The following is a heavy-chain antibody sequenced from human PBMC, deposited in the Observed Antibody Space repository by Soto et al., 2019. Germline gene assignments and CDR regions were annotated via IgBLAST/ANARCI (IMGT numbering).Heavy chain of an antibody. Sequence: ASVKVSCKASGYTFTRYGISWVRQAPGQGLEWMGWISAYNGNTNYAQKLQGRVTMTTDTSTSTAYMELRSLRSDDTAVYYCARVVPAAMCFDYWGQGTLVTVSS. V-gene: IGHV1-18*01. J-gene: IGHJ4*02. CDR2: ISAYNGNT. D-gene: IGHD2-2*01. CDR3: ARVVPAAMCFDY. CDR1: GYTFTRYG.